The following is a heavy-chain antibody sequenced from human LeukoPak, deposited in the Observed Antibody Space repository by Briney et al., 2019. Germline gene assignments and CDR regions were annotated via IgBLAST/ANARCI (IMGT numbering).Heavy chain of an antibody. V-gene: IGHV3-23*01. CDR3: AKSPAAHAYYYYYYMDV. Sequence: GGSLRLSCAASGFTFNSYAMSWVRQAPGKGLEWVSAISGSGGSTYYADSVKGRFTISRDNSKNTLYLQMNSLRAEDTAVYYCAKSPAAHAYYYYYYMDVWGKGTTVTVSS. J-gene: IGHJ6*03. CDR2: ISGSGGST. D-gene: IGHD2-2*01. CDR1: GFTFNSYA.